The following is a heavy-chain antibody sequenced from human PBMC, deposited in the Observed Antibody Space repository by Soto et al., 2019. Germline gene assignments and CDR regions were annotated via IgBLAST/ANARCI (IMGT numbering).Heavy chain of an antibody. CDR1: GYTFTSYY. V-gene: IGHV1-46*01. Sequence: QVQLVQSGAEVKKPGASVKVSCKASGYTFTSYYMHWVRQAPGQGLEWMGIINPSGGSTSYAQKFQGRVTMTRDTSTSTVYMELSSLRSEDTAVYYCAASPIVGATFDYWGQGTLVTVSS. D-gene: IGHD1-26*01. CDR2: INPSGGST. J-gene: IGHJ4*02. CDR3: AASPIVGATFDY.